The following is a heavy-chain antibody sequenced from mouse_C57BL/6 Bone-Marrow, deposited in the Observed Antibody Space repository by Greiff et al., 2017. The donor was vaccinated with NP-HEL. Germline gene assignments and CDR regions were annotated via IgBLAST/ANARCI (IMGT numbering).Heavy chain of an antibody. CDR1: GYTFTSYG. CDR2: IYPRSGNT. D-gene: IGHD2-3*01. CDR3: ARKGGWLLLHYPRYFDV. J-gene: IGHJ1*03. Sequence: VKVVESGAELARPGASVKLSCKASGYTFTSYGISWVKQRTGQGLEWIGEIYPRSGNTYYNEKFKGKATLTADKSSSTAYMELRSLTSEDSAVYFCARKGGWLLLHYPRYFDVWGTGTTVTVSS. V-gene: IGHV1-81*01.